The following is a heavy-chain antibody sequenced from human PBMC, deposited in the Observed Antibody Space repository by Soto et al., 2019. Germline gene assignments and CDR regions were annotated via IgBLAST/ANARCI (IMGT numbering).Heavy chain of an antibody. Sequence: QVQLQQWGAGLLKPSETLSLTCAVYGGSFSGYYWSWIRQPPGKGLEWIGEINHSGSTNYNPSLKSRVTISVDTSKHQFSLKLSSVTAADTAVYYCARTGAGRSSGGWGQGTLVTVSS. CDR1: GGSFSGYY. V-gene: IGHV4-34*01. D-gene: IGHD6-19*01. CDR3: ARTGAGRSSGG. CDR2: INHSGST. J-gene: IGHJ4*02.